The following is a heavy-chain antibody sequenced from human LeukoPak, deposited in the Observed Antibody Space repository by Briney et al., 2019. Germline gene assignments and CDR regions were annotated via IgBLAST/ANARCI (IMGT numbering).Heavy chain of an antibody. V-gene: IGHV3-30*03. CDR2: ISYGGSNK. CDR1: GFTFSSYG. J-gene: IGHJ6*03. D-gene: IGHD6-13*01. Sequence: PGGSLRLSCAAPGFTFSSYGMSWVRQAPGKGLEWVAVISYGGSNKYYADSVKGRFTISRDNSKNTLYLQMNSLRAEDTAVYYCARAGYSSSWDHYYYYYYMDVWGKGTTVTVSS. CDR3: ARAGYSSSWDHYYYYYYMDV.